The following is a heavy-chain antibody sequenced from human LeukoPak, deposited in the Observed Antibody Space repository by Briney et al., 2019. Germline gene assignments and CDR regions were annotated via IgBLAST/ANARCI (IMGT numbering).Heavy chain of an antibody. D-gene: IGHD6-13*01. V-gene: IGHV3-74*01. CDR3: AKDRRPGIAEDGMNPLFAKYLGDAFDI. CDR2: INSDGSTR. J-gene: IGHJ3*02. Sequence: GGSLRLSCAASGFTLRSHWMHWVRQAPGEGLVWVSRINSDGSTRSYADSVKGRFTTSRDNSKNTLYLQMNSLRTEDTAVYYCAKDRRPGIAEDGMNPLFAKYLGDAFDIWGQGTMVTVSS. CDR1: GFTLRSHW.